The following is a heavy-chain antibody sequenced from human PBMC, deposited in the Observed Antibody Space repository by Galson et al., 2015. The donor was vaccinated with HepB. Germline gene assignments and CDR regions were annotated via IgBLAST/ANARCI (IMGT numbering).Heavy chain of an antibody. Sequence: SLRLSCAASGFTLSSYAMHWVRQAPGQGLEWVAVTSSDVSDKYYGDSVKGRFTISRDNSKSTLYLQMNSQRPEDTAVYYCARAPVATINYYFYLEVWGKGTTVTVSS. CDR2: TSSDVSDK. J-gene: IGHJ6*03. CDR3: ARAPVATINYYFYLEV. CDR1: GFTLSSYA. D-gene: IGHD5-12*01. V-gene: IGHV3-30*03.